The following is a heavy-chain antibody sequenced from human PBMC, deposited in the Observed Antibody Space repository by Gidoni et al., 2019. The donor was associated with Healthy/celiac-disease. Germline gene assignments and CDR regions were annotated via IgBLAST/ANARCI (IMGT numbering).Heavy chain of an antibody. J-gene: IGHJ4*02. V-gene: IGHV4-59*01. CDR3: ARGRVYAKSLEVIDY. CDR1: GGSISSYY. CDR2: IYYSGST. Sequence: QVQLQESGPGLVKPSETLSLTCTVPGGSISSYYWSWIRQPPGTGLEWIGYIYYSGSTNYNPSLKSRVTISVDTSKNQFSLKLSSVTAADTAVYYCARGRVYAKSLEVIDYWGQGTLVTVSS. D-gene: IGHD2-8*01.